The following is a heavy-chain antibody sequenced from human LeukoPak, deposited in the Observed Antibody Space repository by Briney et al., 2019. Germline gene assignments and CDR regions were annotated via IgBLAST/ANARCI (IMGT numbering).Heavy chain of an antibody. CDR3: VTMIVVVLGRDY. J-gene: IGHJ4*02. D-gene: IGHD3-22*01. CDR2: ISGSGGST. Sequence: GGSLRLSCAASGFTFSSYAMSWVRQAPGKGLEWVSAISGSGGSTYYADSVKGRFTISRDNSKNTLYLQMNSLRAEDTAVYYCVTMIVVVLGRDYWGQGTLATVSS. V-gene: IGHV3-23*01. CDR1: GFTFSSYA.